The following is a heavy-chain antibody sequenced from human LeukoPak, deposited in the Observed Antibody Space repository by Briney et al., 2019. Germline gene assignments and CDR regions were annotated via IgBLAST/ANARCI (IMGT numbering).Heavy chain of an antibody. CDR3: ARDNPPYSSGWSRVGVSEMDV. Sequence: ASVKVSCKASGYTFTGYYMHWVRQAPGQGLEWMGWINPNSGGTNYAQKFQGRVTMTRDTSISTAYMELSRLRSDDTAVYYCARDNPPYSSGWSRVGVSEMDVWGKGTTVTVSS. V-gene: IGHV1-2*02. J-gene: IGHJ6*04. CDR2: INPNSGGT. CDR1: GYTFTGYY. D-gene: IGHD6-19*01.